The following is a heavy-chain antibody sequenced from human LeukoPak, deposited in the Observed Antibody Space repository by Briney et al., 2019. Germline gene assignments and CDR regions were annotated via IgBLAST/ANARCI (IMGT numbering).Heavy chain of an antibody. J-gene: IGHJ4*02. Sequence: SETLSLTCTVSGVSISSSNSYWGWIRQPPGKGLEWIGEINHSGSTNYNPSLKSRVTISVDTSKNQISLKLSSVTAADTAVYYCARLAALPPFADYWGQGTLVTVSS. V-gene: IGHV4-39*07. CDR2: INHSGST. CDR1: GVSISSSNSY. D-gene: IGHD2-2*02. CDR3: ARLAALPPFADY.